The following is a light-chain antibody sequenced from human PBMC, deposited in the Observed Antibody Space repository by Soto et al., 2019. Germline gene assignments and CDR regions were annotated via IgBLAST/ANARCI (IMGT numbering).Light chain of an antibody. J-gene: IGLJ2*01. CDR1: ISDVAGYNY. V-gene: IGLV2-11*01. CDR2: DVT. Sequence: QSALTQPRSVSGSPGQSVSISCTGTISDVAGYNYVSWYQHHPGKAPKLLISDVTKRPSWVPDRFSGSKSGNTASLNISDLQAEDEADYYCSSYAGNNKLVFGGGTKVTVL. CDR3: SSYAGNNKLV.